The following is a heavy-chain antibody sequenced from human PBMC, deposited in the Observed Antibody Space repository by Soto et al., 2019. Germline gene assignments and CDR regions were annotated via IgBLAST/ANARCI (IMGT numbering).Heavy chain of an antibody. CDR1: GGSISSGGYS. J-gene: IGHJ5*02. D-gene: IGHD1-26*01. CDR2: IYHSGST. CDR3: ASNQLGYSEWASGCWFDP. Sequence: SDTLSLTCAVSGGSISSGGYSWSWIRQPPGKGLEWIGYIYHSGSTYYNPSLKSRVTISVDRSNNQFSLKLSSVTAADTAVYYCASNQLGYSEWASGCWFDPWGQGTLVTVSS. V-gene: IGHV4-30-2*01.